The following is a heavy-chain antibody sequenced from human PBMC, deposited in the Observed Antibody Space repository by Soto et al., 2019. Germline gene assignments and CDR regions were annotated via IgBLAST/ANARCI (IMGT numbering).Heavy chain of an antibody. J-gene: IGHJ4*01. CDR2: ISYDGSNK. CDR3: ARALGGNDY. V-gene: IGHV3-30-3*01. D-gene: IGHD2-15*01. CDR1: GFTFSSYA. Sequence: PGGSLRLSCAASGFTFSSYAMHWVRQAPGKGLEWVAVISYDGSNKYYADSVKGRFTISRDNSKNTLYLQMNSLRAEDTAVYYCARALGGNDYWGHGTLVTVSS.